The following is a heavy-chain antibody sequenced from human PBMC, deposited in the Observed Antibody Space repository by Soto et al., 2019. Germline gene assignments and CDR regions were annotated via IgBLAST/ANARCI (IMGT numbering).Heavy chain of an antibody. CDR1: GGSISSSNW. J-gene: IGHJ6*02. CDR2: IYHSGST. Sequence: QVQLQESGPGLVKPSGTLSLTCAVSGGSISSSNWWSWVRQPARKWLEWIGEIYHSGSTNYNPSLKSRVTISVDKSKNQFSLKLSSVTAADTAVYYCASAAAGDSYYYGMDVWGQGTTVTVSS. V-gene: IGHV4-4*02. D-gene: IGHD6-13*01. CDR3: ASAAAGDSYYYGMDV.